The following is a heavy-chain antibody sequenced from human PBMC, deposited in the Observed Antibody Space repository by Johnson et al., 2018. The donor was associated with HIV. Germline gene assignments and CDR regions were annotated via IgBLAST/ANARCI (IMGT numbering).Heavy chain of an antibody. Sequence: VQLVESGGGLVKPGGSLRLSCAASGFTFSNAWMSWVRQAPGKGLEWVGRIKSNTDGGTTDYADSVKGRFTISRDNSKNTLYLQMNSLRAEDTAVYYCAVMTEIVVVPAATSDDAFDIWGQGTMVTVSS. J-gene: IGHJ3*02. CDR1: GFTFSNAW. V-gene: IGHV3-15*01. CDR3: AVMTEIVVVPAATSDDAFDI. CDR2: IKSNTDGGTT. D-gene: IGHD2-2*01.